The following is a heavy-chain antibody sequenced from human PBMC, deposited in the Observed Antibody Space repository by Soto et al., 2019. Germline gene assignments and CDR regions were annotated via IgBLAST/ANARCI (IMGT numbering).Heavy chain of an antibody. CDR1: GFTFSSYG. V-gene: IGHV3-33*01. Sequence: QVQLVESGGGVVQPGRSLRLSCAASGFTFSSYGMHWVSQAPGQGLEWVAVIWYAGSNKYYADSVKGRFTISRDNSKNTLYLQMNSLRAEDTAVYYCARGWPGYTRAEYFQHWGQGTLVTVSS. CDR2: IWYAGSNK. D-gene: IGHD1-1*01. CDR3: ARGWPGYTRAEYFQH. J-gene: IGHJ1*01.